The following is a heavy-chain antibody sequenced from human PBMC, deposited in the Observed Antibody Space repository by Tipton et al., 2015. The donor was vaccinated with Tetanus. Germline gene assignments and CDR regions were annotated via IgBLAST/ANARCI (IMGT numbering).Heavy chain of an antibody. CDR3: ARGMAEASNCGGDCYSDY. CDR2: ISSSSRYI. Sequence: GSLRLSCAASGFTFSSYPMSWVRQAPGKGLEWVSSISSSSRYIYYADSVKGRFTISRDNAKNSLYLQMISLRAEDTAVYSCARGMAEASNCGGDCYSDYWGQGTLVTVSS. V-gene: IGHV3-21*01. D-gene: IGHD2-21*02. CDR1: GFTFSSYP. J-gene: IGHJ4*02.